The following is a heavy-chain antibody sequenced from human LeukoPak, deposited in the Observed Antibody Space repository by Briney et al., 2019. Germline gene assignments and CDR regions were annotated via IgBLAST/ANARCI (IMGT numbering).Heavy chain of an antibody. V-gene: IGHV3-21*01. CDR1: GFTFSSYS. Sequence: GGSLRLSCAASGFTFSSYSMNWVRQAPGKGLVWVSSISSSSSYIYYADSVKGRFTISRDNAKNSLYLQMNSLRAEDTAVYYCAREDGSYSLPYFDYWGQGTLVTVSS. J-gene: IGHJ4*02. D-gene: IGHD1-26*01. CDR2: ISSSSSYI. CDR3: AREDGSYSLPYFDY.